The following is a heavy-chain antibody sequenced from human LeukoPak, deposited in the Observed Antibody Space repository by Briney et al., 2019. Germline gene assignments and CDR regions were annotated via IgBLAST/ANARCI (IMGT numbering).Heavy chain of an antibody. D-gene: IGHD1-1*01. CDR3: ARDRLELNDRALYYFYYRDV. CDR1: GFTFSDYY. V-gene: IGHV3-11*01. J-gene: IGHJ6*03. Sequence: GGSLRLSCAASGFTFSDYYMNWVRQAPGRGLEWISYISGSGGTINYADSLKGRFTISRDNAKNSVYLQMNSLRAEDTAVYYWARDRLELNDRALYYFYYRDVRGKGATVPVSS. CDR2: ISGSGGTI.